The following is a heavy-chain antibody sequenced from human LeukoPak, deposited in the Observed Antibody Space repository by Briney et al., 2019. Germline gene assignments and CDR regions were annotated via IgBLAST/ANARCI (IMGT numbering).Heavy chain of an antibody. CDR3: AREAYQLLYVRGGWFDP. D-gene: IGHD2-2*02. CDR1: GGSISSSNW. V-gene: IGHV4-4*02. J-gene: IGHJ5*02. Sequence: SETLSLTCAVSGGSISSSNWWSWVRQPPGKGLEWIGEIYHSGSTNYNPSLKSRVTISVDKSKNQFSLKLSSVTAADTAVYYCAREAYQLLYVRGGWFDPWGLGTLVTVSS. CDR2: IYHSGST.